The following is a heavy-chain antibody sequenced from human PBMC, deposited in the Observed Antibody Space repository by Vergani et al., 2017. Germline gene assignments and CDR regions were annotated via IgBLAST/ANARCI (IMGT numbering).Heavy chain of an antibody. J-gene: IGHJ6*02. CDR1: GFSFRNAW. D-gene: IGHD2-21*01. Sequence: EVQLVESGGGIVKPGGSLRLSCVASGFSFRNAWMNWVRRTPGMGLEWVGRIKSTFDRGTTDYAAAVKGRFTISRDDSKNTLFLQMNGLKTEDIGVYYCTTDPRYCGDGSCXWLRDHHYYGMDVWGQGTTVTVSS. CDR2: IKSTFDRGTT. CDR3: TTDPRYCGDGSCXWLRDHHYYGMDV. V-gene: IGHV3-15*07.